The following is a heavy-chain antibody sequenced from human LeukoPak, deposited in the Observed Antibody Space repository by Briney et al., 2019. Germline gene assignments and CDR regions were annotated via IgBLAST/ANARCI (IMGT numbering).Heavy chain of an antibody. J-gene: IGHJ5*02. V-gene: IGHV1-46*01. D-gene: IGHD2-8*01. Sequence: ASVKVSSKASGYIFTTYSIHWVRQAPGQGLQWIGMINPRGDATIYAQKFQGRVTMTSDTSTTTIYMELSSLKSEDTGLYYCARKWSSRDWFDPWGQGTLVTVSS. CDR2: INPRGDAT. CDR1: GYIFTTYS. CDR3: ARKWSSRDWFDP.